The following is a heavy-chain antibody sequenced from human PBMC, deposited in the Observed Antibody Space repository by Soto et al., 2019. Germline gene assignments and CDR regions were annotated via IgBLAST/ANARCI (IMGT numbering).Heavy chain of an antibody. V-gene: IGHV4-59*01. CDR3: ARTPHGSWSTYFDP. CDR1: GGSINYYY. D-gene: IGHD6-13*01. J-gene: IGHJ5*02. CDR2: IYSRGST. Sequence: QVQLQESGPALVKPSETLSLTCTVSGGSINYYYWSWIRQPPGKGLEWIGYIYSRGSTNYTPSLKSRVTISVETSKNQFSLKLTSVTAADTAVYYCARTPHGSWSTYFDPWGQGTLVTVSS.